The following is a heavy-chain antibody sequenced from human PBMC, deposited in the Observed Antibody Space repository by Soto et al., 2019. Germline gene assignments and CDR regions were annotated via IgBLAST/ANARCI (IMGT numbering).Heavy chain of an antibody. CDR1: GGSFSGYY. CDR3: ARSKCTGWFDP. V-gene: IGHV4-34*01. CDR2: INHSGST. Sequence: QVQLQQWGAGLLKPSETLSLTCAVYGGSFSGYYWSWIRQPPGKGLEWIGEINHSGSTNYNPSQKSRVTVSVDTSKNQFSLKLSSVTAADTAVYYCARSKCTGWFDPLGQGTLVTVSS. J-gene: IGHJ5*02. D-gene: IGHD2-2*01.